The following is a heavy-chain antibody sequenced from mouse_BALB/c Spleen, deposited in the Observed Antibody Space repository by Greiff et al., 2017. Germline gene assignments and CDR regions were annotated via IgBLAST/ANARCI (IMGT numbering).Heavy chain of an antibody. CDR1: GYTFTSYW. CDR3: NAYGYGY. J-gene: IGHJ2*01. V-gene: IGHV1-7*01. Sequence: QVQLKQSGAELAKPGASVKMSCKASGYTFTSYWMHWVKQRPGQGLEWIGYINPSTGYTEYNQKFKDKATLTADKSSSTAYMQLSSLTSEDSAVYYCNAYGYGYWGQGTTLTVSS. CDR2: INPSTGYT. D-gene: IGHD2-2*01.